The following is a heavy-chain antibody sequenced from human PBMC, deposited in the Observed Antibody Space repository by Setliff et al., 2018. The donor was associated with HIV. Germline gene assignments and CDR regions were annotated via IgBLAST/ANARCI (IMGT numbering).Heavy chain of an antibody. CDR2: IYYSGST. CDR1: GGSISSGGYY. Sequence: SETLSLTCTVSGGSISSGGYYGSWIRQHPGKGLEWIGYIYYSGSTYYNPSLKSRVTISVDTSKNQFSLKLSSVTAADTAVYYCAREFGPHDSTGYWGQGTLVTVSS. D-gene: IGHD3-22*01. CDR3: AREFGPHDSTGY. V-gene: IGHV4-31*02. J-gene: IGHJ4*02.